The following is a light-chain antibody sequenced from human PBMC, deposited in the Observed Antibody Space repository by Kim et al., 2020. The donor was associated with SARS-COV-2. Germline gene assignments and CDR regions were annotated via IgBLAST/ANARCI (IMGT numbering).Light chain of an antibody. J-gene: IGKJ2*01. CDR1: QSLSSY. CDR2: AAS. V-gene: IGKV1-39*01. CDR3: QQSYSTPYT. Sequence: SASVGDRCTITCRDSQSLSSYVKWSQQKPGKAPKLLCSAASNLQSGVPSRFSGSGSGTDFTLTISSLQPEDFATYYCQQSYSTPYTFGQGTKLEIK.